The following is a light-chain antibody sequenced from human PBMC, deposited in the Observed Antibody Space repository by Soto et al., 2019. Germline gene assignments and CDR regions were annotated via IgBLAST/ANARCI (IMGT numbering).Light chain of an antibody. CDR3: QQYNSHSRT. V-gene: IGKV1-5*03. J-gene: IGKJ1*01. CDR1: QSISSW. Sequence: DMQMTQSPSTLSASLGDRVTITCRASQSISSWLAWYQQKPGKAPKLLIDKASSLESGVPLRFSGSGSGSEFTLTISSLQPDDFVTYYCQQYNSHSRTFGQGTKVDIK. CDR2: KAS.